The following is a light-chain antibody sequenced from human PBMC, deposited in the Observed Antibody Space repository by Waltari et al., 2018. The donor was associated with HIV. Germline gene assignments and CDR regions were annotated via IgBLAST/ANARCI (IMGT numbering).Light chain of an antibody. CDR1: QSVLSSRDNHNY. CDR2: WAS. J-gene: IGKJ5*01. CDR3: QQFYNTPIT. V-gene: IGKV4-1*01. Sequence: DIVVTQSPDSLPVSLGERATINCRSSQSVLSSRDNHNYLAWYQQKPGQPPKLLIYWASFRESGVPDRFSGSGSGTDFTLTISSLQAEDVAVYYCQQFYNTPITFGQGTRLEIK.